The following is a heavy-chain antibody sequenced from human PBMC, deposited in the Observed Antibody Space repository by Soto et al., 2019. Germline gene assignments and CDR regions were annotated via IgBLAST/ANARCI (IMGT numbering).Heavy chain of an antibody. Sequence: SETRSLTCTISGGSINNYFWSWIRRPPGKGLEWIGYIHYTGYTNSNPSLKSRVTISVDTSNNQFSLKLTSVGAADTAVYYCARGGDTSDATGVFDYWGLGTLVTVSS. V-gene: IGHV4-59*01. J-gene: IGHJ4*02. D-gene: IGHD6-19*01. CDR2: IHYTGYT. CDR3: ARGGDTSDATGVFDY. CDR1: GGSINNYF.